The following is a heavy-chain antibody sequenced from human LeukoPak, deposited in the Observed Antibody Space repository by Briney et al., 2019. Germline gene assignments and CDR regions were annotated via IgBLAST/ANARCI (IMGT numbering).Heavy chain of an antibody. D-gene: IGHD3-22*01. CDR2: IYYSGST. Sequence: SETLSLTCTVSGASISSYYWSWIRPPPGKGLERIGYIYYSGSTNYNPSLKSRVTISVDTSKNQFSLRLSSVTAADTAVYYCARHRYYYDSSGYYYQPWGQGTLVTVSS. J-gene: IGHJ5*02. V-gene: IGHV4-59*01. CDR3: ARHRYYYDSSGYYYQP. CDR1: GASISSYY.